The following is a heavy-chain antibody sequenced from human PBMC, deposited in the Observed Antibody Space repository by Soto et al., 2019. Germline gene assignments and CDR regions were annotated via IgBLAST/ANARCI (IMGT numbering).Heavy chain of an antibody. V-gene: IGHV1-69*01. CDR2: IIPIFGTA. CDR1: GGTFSSYA. J-gene: IGHJ4*02. D-gene: IGHD5-18*01. CDR3: ARDAARYSYGSHFDY. Sequence: QVQLVQSGAEVKKPGSSMKVSCKASGGTFSSYAISWVRQAPGQGLEWMGGIIPIFGTANYAQKFQGRVTITADESMSTAYMELSSLRSEDTAVYYCARDAARYSYGSHFDYWGQGTLVTVSS.